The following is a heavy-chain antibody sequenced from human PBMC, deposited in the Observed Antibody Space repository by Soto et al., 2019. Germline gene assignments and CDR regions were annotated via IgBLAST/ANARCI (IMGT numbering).Heavy chain of an antibody. CDR3: ARDSGFYSSSSFDY. CDR1: GDSISSSVYY. J-gene: IGHJ4*02. Sequence: PSETLSLTCSVSGDSISSSVYYWSWIRHHPGKGLEWIGHIYYSGNTYYNPSLKSRFTISVGTSKNQFSLNLSSVTAADTAVYYCARDSGFYSSSSFDYWGRGTLVTVSS. CDR2: IYYSGNT. V-gene: IGHV4-31*03. D-gene: IGHD6-6*01.